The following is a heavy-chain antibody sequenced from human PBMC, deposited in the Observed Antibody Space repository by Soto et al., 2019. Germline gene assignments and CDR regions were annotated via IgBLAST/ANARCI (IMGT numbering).Heavy chain of an antibody. Sequence: PSETLSLTCTVSGGSISSYYWNWIRQPPGKGLEWIGNIYYSGSANYNPSLKSRVTMSADTSKNQFSLNLSSVSAADTALYYCARGSYCSYSNCYLVAFDIWGQGTMVT. CDR2: IYYSGSA. CDR3: ARGSYCSYSNCYLVAFDI. J-gene: IGHJ3*02. V-gene: IGHV4-59*01. CDR1: GGSISSYY. D-gene: IGHD2-2*01.